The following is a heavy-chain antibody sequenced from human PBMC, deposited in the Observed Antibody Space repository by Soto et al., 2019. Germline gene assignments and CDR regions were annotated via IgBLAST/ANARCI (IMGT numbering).Heavy chain of an antibody. V-gene: IGHV3-74*01. CDR1: GVTFSSYW. J-gene: IGHJ4*02. Sequence: PGGSLRLSCAASGVTFSSYWMHWVRHAPGKGLEWVSRINSGGGSTNYADSVKGRFTISRDNSKNTLYLQMNSLRAEDTAVYYSAKMKLRCLEWADIFDYWGQGTLVTVSS. D-gene: IGHD3-3*01. CDR2: INSGGGST. CDR3: AKMKLRCLEWADIFDY.